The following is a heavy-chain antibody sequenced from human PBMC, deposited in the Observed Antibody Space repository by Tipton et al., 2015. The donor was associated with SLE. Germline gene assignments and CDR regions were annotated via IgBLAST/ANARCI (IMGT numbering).Heavy chain of an antibody. CDR1: GGSMSSYC. J-gene: IGHJ4*01. CDR3: AGAPLGSITGFDF. D-gene: IGHD5-24*01. Sequence: TLSLTCTVSGGSMSSYCWSWIRQSPRKGLEWIGYIYYSGTANYNPSLKSRVTMSVDTSKNQFSLKLSSVTAADTAVYYCAGAPLGSITGFDFWGHGTLVTVSS. CDR2: IYYSGTA. V-gene: IGHV4-59*01.